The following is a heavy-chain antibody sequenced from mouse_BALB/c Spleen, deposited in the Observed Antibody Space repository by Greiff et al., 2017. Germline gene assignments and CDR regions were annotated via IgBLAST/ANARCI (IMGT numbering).Heavy chain of an antibody. CDR3: ARGESYYYAMDY. V-gene: IGHV1-20*02. J-gene: IGHJ4*01. Sequence: DVQLQESGPELVKPGASVKISCKASGYSFTGYFMNWVMQSHGKSLEWIGRINPYNGDTFYNQKFKGKATLTVDKSSSTAHMELRSLASEDSAVYYCARGESYYYAMDYWGQGTSVTVSS. CDR2: INPYNGDT. CDR1: GYSFTGYF. D-gene: IGHD2-10*01.